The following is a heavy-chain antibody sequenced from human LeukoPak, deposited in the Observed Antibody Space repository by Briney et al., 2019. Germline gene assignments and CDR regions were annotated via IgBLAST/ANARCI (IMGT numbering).Heavy chain of an antibody. J-gene: IGHJ4*02. V-gene: IGHV3-23*01. CDR3: AKSDCGSDGCKLYNY. D-gene: IGHD2-21*01. Sequence: PGGSLRLSCAASGFTFRNFAMAWVRQAPGQRREWVSSITDTGDATGYTESVKGRFTISRDNSKGTVWLQMNSLRAEDTAIYYCAKSDCGSDGCKLYNYWAQGTQVTVSS. CDR1: GFTFRNFA. CDR2: ITDTGDAT.